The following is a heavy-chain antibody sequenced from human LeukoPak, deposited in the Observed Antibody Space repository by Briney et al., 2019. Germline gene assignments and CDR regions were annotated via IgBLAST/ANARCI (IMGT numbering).Heavy chain of an antibody. CDR2: IKQDGSEK. CDR3: ARDPPPVYDFWSGYYSGYFDY. CDR1: GFTFSSYW. J-gene: IGHJ4*02. V-gene: IGHV3-7*01. D-gene: IGHD3-3*01. Sequence: PGGSLRLSCAASGFTFSSYWMSWVRQAPGKGLEWVANIKQDGSEKYYVDSVKGRFTISRDNAKNSLYLQMDSLRAEDTAVYYCARDPPPVYDFWSGYYSGYFDYWCQGTLVTVSS.